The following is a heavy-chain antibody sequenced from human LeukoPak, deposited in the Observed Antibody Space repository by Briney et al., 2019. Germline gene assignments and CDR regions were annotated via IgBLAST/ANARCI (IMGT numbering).Heavy chain of an antibody. Sequence: PGGSLRLSCAASGFTFSSYVMYWVRQAPGKGLEYVSSISSNGGSTYYANSVKGRFTISRDNSKNTLYLQMGSLRAEDMAVYYCARGGQSKYDSSGYLNYFDYWGQETLVTASS. D-gene: IGHD3-22*01. CDR1: GFTFSSYV. CDR2: ISSNGGST. CDR3: ARGGQSKYDSSGYLNYFDY. J-gene: IGHJ4*02. V-gene: IGHV3-64*01.